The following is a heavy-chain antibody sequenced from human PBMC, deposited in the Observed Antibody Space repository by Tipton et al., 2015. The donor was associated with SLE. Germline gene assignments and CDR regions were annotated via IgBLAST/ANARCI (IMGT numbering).Heavy chain of an antibody. D-gene: IGHD2-15*01. V-gene: IGHV3-74*01. Sequence: GSLRLSCATSGFSFSGFWMHWVRQVPGRGLEWISYIKNDGITTSDADSVKGRFTISSDNAKNTLYFQMNSLRAEDTAVYYCVREGWWRYFDYWGQGTLVTVSS. CDR3: VREGWWRYFDY. J-gene: IGHJ4*02. CDR1: GFSFSGFW. CDR2: IKNDGITT.